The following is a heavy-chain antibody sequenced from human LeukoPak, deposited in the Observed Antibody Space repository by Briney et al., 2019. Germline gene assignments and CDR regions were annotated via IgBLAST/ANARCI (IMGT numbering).Heavy chain of an antibody. CDR3: ATSGSQTRFDY. CDR2: IFPGDSDT. D-gene: IGHD3-10*01. J-gene: IGHJ4*02. Sequence: GESLKISCKGSGYSFTTYWIGWVRQMPGKGLEWIGIIFPGDSDTTYSPSLQGQVTISADKSINTAYLRWSSLRASDTAMYYCATSGSQTRFDYWGQGTPVTVSS. CDR1: GYSFTTYW. V-gene: IGHV5-51*01.